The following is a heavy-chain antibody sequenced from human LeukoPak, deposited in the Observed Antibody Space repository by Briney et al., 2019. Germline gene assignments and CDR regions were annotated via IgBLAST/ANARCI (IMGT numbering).Heavy chain of an antibody. V-gene: IGHV4-59*01. Sequence: PSETLSLTCTVSGGSISSYYWSWIRQPPGKGLEWIGYIYYSGSTNYSPSLKSRVTISVDTSKNQFSLKLSSVTAADTAVYYCARVSLLRGAFDIWGQGTMVTISS. CDR2: IYYSGST. CDR1: GGSISSYY. J-gene: IGHJ3*02. D-gene: IGHD2-15*01. CDR3: ARVSLLRGAFDI.